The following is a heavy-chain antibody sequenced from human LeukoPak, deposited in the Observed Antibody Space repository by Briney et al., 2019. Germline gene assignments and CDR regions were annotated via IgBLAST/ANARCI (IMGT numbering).Heavy chain of an antibody. V-gene: IGHV3-7*01. CDR2: INQDGRKK. J-gene: IGHJ4*02. CDR3: ARDVGGPDY. Sequence: PAGGSLRLSCAASGFTFSRYWMSWVRQAPEKGREWVANINQDGRKKYYVDSVKGRFTISRDNAKNSLYLQINSLRVEDTAVYYCARDVGGPDYWGQGTLVTVSS. D-gene: IGHD3-10*01. CDR1: GFTFSRYW.